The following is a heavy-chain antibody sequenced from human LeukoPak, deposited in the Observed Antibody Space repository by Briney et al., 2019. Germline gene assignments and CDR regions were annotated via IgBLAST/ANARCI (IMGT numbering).Heavy chain of an antibody. J-gene: IGHJ3*02. Sequence: PSETLSLTCTVSGGSISSSSYYWGWIRQPPGKGLEWIGSIYYSGSTYYDPSLKSRVTISVDTSKNQFSLKLSSVTAADTAVYYCARGGVVVTASLYAFDIWGQGTMVTVSS. V-gene: IGHV4-39*01. CDR1: GGSISSSSYY. D-gene: IGHD2-21*02. CDR2: IYYSGST. CDR3: ARGGVVVTASLYAFDI.